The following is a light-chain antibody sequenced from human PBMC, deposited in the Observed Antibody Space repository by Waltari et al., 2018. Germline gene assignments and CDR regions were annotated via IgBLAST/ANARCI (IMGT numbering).Light chain of an antibody. Sequence: SYVLTQPPSVSVAPGQTARITCGGNNIGTYHVHWYQQKPGQAPVLVVYDDTDRPSGIPECFSGSNSGNTATLTISRVEAGDEADYHCQVWDSTSDHWVFGGGTKLTVL. CDR2: DDT. V-gene: IGLV3-21*02. J-gene: IGLJ3*02. CDR3: QVWDSTSDHWV. CDR1: NIGTYH.